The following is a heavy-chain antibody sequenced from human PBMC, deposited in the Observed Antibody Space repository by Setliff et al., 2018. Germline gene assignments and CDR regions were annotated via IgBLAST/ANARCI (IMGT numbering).Heavy chain of an antibody. D-gene: IGHD6-13*01. J-gene: IGHJ4*02. CDR2: VYPGDSET. V-gene: IGHV5-51*01. CDR3: ARSPTRYSSSSHFDY. Sequence: GESLKISCKGSGYSFKSFWIGWVRQMPGKGLEWMGIVYPGDSETRYSPSFQGQVTISADKSISTAYLQWSGLKASDTAMYYCARSPTRYSSSSHFDYWGQGTLVTVSS. CDR1: GYSFKSFW.